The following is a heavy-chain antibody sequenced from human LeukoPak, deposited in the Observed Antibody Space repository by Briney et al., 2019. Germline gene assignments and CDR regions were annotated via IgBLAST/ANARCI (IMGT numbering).Heavy chain of an antibody. V-gene: IGHV3-23*01. CDR3: AKARAYSYASDY. D-gene: IGHD5-18*01. CDR1: RFTFSSYA. CDR2: VSASGGST. J-gene: IGHJ4*02. Sequence: GGSLRLSCAASRFTFSSYAMSWVRQAPGKGLEWVSGVSASGGSTYYADSVKGRFTISRDNSKNTLYLQMNSLRAEDTAVFYCAKARAYSYASDYWGQGTLVTVSS.